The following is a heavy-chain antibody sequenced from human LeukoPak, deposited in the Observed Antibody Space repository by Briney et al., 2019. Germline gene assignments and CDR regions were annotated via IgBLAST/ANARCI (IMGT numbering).Heavy chain of an antibody. D-gene: IGHD3-16*02. CDR3: ARARGIVSMDY. V-gene: IGHV4-30-2*01. CDR2: IYHSGST. Sequence: SETLSLTCAVSGGSISSGGYSWSWIRQPPGKGLEWIGYIYHSGSTYYNPSLKSRVTISVDRSKNQFSLKLSSVTAADTAVYYCARARGIVSMDYWGQGTLVTVSS. CDR1: GGSISSGGYS. J-gene: IGHJ4*02.